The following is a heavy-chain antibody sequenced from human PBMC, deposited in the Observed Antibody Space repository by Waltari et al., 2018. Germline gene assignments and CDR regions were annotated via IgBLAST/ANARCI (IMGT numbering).Heavy chain of an antibody. CDR3: ARVTNDPFDF. Sequence: QVLLQESGPGLVRPSETLSLTCTVSGVSVNNYAHYWSWIRQPPGKGREWIGFMFHGGSTDYKPSLKGRVNISTDKAKNQISLHLTSLTAADTALYFCARVTNDPFDFWGQGTMVTVSP. V-gene: IGHV4-61*08. CDR2: MFHGGST. J-gene: IGHJ3*01. CDR1: GVSVNNYAHY.